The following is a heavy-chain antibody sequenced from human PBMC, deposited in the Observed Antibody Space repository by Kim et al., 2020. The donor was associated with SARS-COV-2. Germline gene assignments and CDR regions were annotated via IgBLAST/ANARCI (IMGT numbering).Heavy chain of an antibody. D-gene: IGHD6-25*01. CDR1: GFTFSSYW. CDR3: ARDKVKIAANYYYYGMDV. CDR2: IKQDGSEK. V-gene: IGHV3-7*03. J-gene: IGHJ6*02. Sequence: GGSLRLSCAASGFTFSSYWMSWVRQAPGKGLEWVANIKQDGSEKYYVDSVKGRFTISRDNAKNSLYLQMNSLRAEDTAVYYCARDKVKIAANYYYYGMDVWGQGTTVTVSS.